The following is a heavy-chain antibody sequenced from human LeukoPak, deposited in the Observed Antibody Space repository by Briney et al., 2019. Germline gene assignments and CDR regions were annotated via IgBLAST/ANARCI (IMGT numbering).Heavy chain of an antibody. CDR1: GFTFSSYA. CDR3: AKGGSSWYYFDY. Sequence: GRSLRLSCAASGFTFSSYAMHWVRQAPGKGLEWVAFILYDGSNNYCADSVKGRFTISRDNSKNTLYLQMNSLRAEDTAVYYCAKGGSSWYYFDYWGQGTLVTVSS. V-gene: IGHV3-30*18. J-gene: IGHJ4*02. D-gene: IGHD6-13*01. CDR2: ILYDGSNN.